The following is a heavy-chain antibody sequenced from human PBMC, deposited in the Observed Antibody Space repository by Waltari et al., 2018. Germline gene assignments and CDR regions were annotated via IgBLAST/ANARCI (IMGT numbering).Heavy chain of an antibody. CDR3: ARVMNRGVFGVVISP. Sequence: QVQLQQWGAGLLKPSETLSLTCAVYGGSFSGYYWSWIRQPPGKGLEWIGEINHSGSTNYNPSLKSRVTISVDTSKNQFSLKLSSVTAADTAVYYCARVMNRGVFGVVISPWGQGTLVTVSS. D-gene: IGHD3-3*01. CDR2: INHSGST. J-gene: IGHJ5*02. V-gene: IGHV4-34*01. CDR1: GGSFSGYY.